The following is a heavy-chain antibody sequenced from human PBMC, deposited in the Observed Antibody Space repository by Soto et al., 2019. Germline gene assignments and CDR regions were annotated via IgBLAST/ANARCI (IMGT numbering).Heavy chain of an antibody. CDR3: ARTMVREVMDAFDI. J-gene: IGHJ3*02. Sequence: QLQLQESGPGLVKPSETLSLTCTVSGGSISSSSYYWGWIRQPPGKGLEWIGSIYYSGSTYYNPSLKSRVTISVDTSKNQFSLKLSSVTAADTAVYYCARTMVREVMDAFDIWGQGTMVTVSS. CDR1: GGSISSSSYY. CDR2: IYYSGST. D-gene: IGHD3-10*01. V-gene: IGHV4-39*01.